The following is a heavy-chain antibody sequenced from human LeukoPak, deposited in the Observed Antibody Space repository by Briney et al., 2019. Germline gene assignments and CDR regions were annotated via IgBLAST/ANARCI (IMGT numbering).Heavy chain of an antibody. Sequence: ESGPTLVNPTQTLTLTCTFSGFSLSTSGTCVSWIRQPPGKALEWLARIDWDDDKYYSTSLKTRLTISKDTSKNQVVLTMTNMDPVDTATYYCARITMVRGVTTYAFDIWGQGTMVTVSS. D-gene: IGHD3-10*01. CDR3: ARITMVRGVTTYAFDI. J-gene: IGHJ3*02. CDR2: IDWDDDK. V-gene: IGHV2-70*11. CDR1: GFSLSTSGTC.